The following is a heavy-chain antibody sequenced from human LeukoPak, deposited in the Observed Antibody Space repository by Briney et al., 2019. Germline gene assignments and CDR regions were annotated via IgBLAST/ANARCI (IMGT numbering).Heavy chain of an antibody. Sequence: ASVKVSCKASGYTFTSYYMHWVRQAPGKGLEWMGIINPSGGSTSYAQKFQGRVTMTRDMSTSTVYMELSSLSSEGTAVYYCAILAMVRGAPLFDYWGQGTLVTVSS. V-gene: IGHV1-46*01. CDR1: GYTFTSYY. CDR2: INPSGGST. J-gene: IGHJ4*02. D-gene: IGHD3-10*01. CDR3: AILAMVRGAPLFDY.